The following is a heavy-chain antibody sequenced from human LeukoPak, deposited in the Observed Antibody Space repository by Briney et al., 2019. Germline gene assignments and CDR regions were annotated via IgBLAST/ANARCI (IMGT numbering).Heavy chain of an antibody. Sequence: GGSLRLSCAASGFTFSSYSMNWVRQAPGKGLEWVSSISSSSSYIYYADSVKGRFTISRDNAKNSLYLQMNSLRAEETAVYYCARDVIGSSWFDPWGQGTLVTVSS. CDR3: ARDVIGSSWFDP. CDR1: GFTFSSYS. V-gene: IGHV3-21*01. D-gene: IGHD2-21*01. CDR2: ISSSSSYI. J-gene: IGHJ5*02.